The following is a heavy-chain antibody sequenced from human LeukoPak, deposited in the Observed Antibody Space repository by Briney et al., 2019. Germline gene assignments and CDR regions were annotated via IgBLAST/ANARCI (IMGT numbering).Heavy chain of an antibody. D-gene: IGHD3-3*01. J-gene: IGHJ4*02. Sequence: VASVKVSCKPSGYTLSSYVINWVRPAPGQGVGWMGWTNPNSGNAGYSQKFQGRVTMIRNTSINTDYMELSSLRSEGTAVYYCARGRYYDFWSGYYGTKTFDYWGQGTLVTVSS. CDR2: TNPNSGNA. V-gene: IGHV1-8*01. CDR1: GYTLSSYV. CDR3: ARGRYYDFWSGYYGTKTFDY.